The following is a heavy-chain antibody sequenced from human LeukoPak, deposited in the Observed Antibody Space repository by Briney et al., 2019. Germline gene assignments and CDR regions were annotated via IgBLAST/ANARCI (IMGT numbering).Heavy chain of an antibody. CDR2: IYYSGST. D-gene: IGHD3-3*01. V-gene: IGHV4-59*01. CDR3: ARVPSITTRAFDI. CDR1: GVSISSYY. Sequence: SETLSLTCTVSGVSISSYYWSWLRQPPGKGLEWSGYIYYSGSTNYNPSLKSRVTISVDTSKNQFSLKLSSVTAADTAVYYCARVPSITTRAFDIWGQGTMVTVSS. J-gene: IGHJ3*02.